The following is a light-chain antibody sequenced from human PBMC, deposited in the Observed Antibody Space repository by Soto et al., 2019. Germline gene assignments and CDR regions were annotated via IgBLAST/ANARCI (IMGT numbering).Light chain of an antibody. J-gene: IGKJ2*01. CDR2: WAS. V-gene: IGKV4-1*01. CDR3: HQYYSSPYT. CDR1: QSVLYSSNNKNY. Sequence: DIVMTQSPDSLAVSLGERATINCKSSQSVLYSSNNKNYLAWYQQKPGQPPKLLMYWASTRASGIPDRFSGSGSESDFALTISSLQAEDVAIYYCHQYYSSPYTFGQGTKLEIK.